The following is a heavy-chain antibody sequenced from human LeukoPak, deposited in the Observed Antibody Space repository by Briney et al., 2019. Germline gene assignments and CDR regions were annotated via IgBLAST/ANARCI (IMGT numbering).Heavy chain of an antibody. D-gene: IGHD2-15*01. J-gene: IGHJ3*02. CDR1: GHTFTGYY. CDR3: AGIKQGYCSGGSCHDDAFDI. V-gene: IGHV1-2*02. Sequence: ASVKVSCKASGHTFTGYYMHWVRQAPGQGLEWMGWINPNSGGTNYAQKFQGRVTMTRDTSISTAYMELSRLRSDDTAVYYCAGIKQGYCSGGSCHDDAFDIWGQGTMVTVSS. CDR2: INPNSGGT.